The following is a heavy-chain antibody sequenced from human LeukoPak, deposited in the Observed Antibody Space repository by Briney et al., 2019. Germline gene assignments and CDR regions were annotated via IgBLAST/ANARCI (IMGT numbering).Heavy chain of an antibody. CDR2: IYISGST. Sequence: SETLSLTCTVSGASINSHYWSWIRQPAGKGLEWIGRIYISGSTNYNSSLQSRVTMSVDTSKNQFSLKLTSVTAADTAVYYCARDLSSSAWYFDYWGQGTLVTVSS. CDR1: GASINSHY. CDR3: ARDLSSSAWYFDY. J-gene: IGHJ4*02. D-gene: IGHD6-19*01. V-gene: IGHV4-4*07.